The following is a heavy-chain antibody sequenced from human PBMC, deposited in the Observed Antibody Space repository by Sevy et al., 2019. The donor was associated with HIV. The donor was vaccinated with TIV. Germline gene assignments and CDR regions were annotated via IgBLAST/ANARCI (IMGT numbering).Heavy chain of an antibody. CDR3: ARDQGYCTNGVCYTDYYYYGMDV. D-gene: IGHD2-8*01. CDR1: GFTFSSYA. J-gene: IGHJ6*02. V-gene: IGHV3-30*04. Sequence: GGSLRLSCAASGFTFSSYAMHWVRQAPGKGLEWVAVISYDGSNKYYADSVKGRFTFSRDNSKNTLYLQMNSLRAEDTAVYYCARDQGYCTNGVCYTDYYYYGMDVWGQGTTVTVSS. CDR2: ISYDGSNK.